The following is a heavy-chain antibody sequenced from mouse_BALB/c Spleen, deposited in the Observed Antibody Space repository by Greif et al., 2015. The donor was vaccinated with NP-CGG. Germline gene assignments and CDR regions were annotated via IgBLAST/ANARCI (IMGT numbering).Heavy chain of an antibody. CDR1: GFNIKDTY. D-gene: IGHD2-3*01. CDR2: IDPANGNT. J-gene: IGHJ4*01. V-gene: IGHV14-3*02. Sequence: VQLQQSGAELVKPGASVKLSCTASGFNIKDTYMHWVKQRPEQGLEWIGRIDPANGNTKYDPKFQGKATITADTSSNTAYLQLSSLTSEDTAVYYRARKVYAHYAMDYWGQGTSVTVSS. CDR3: ARKVYAHYAMDY.